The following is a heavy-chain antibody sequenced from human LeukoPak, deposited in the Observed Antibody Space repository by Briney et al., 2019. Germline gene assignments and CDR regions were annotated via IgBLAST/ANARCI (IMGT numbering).Heavy chain of an antibody. CDR2: ISSSSSTI. J-gene: IGHJ4*02. Sequence: PGGSLRLSCAASGFTFSSYSMNWVRQAPGKGLEWVSYISSSSSTIYHADSVKGRFTISRDNSKNTLYLQMNSLRAEDTAVYYCARDDDFWSGYSPDYWGQGTLVSVSS. CDR1: GFTFSSYS. D-gene: IGHD3-3*01. CDR3: ARDDDFWSGYSPDY. V-gene: IGHV3-48*01.